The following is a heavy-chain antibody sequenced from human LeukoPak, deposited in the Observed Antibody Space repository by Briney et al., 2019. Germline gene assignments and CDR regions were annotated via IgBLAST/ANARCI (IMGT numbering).Heavy chain of an antibody. CDR2: ISSSSSYI. D-gene: IGHD3-22*01. CDR1: GFTFSSYS. CDR3: ARDDGWSTGYYDTLDAFDI. J-gene: IGHJ3*02. Sequence: GGSLRLSCAASGFTFSSYSMNWVRQAPGKGLEWVSSISSSSSYIYYADSVKGRFTISRDDAKNSLYLQMHSLRAEDTAVYYCARDDGWSTGYYDTLDAFDIWGQGTVVIVSS. V-gene: IGHV3-21*01.